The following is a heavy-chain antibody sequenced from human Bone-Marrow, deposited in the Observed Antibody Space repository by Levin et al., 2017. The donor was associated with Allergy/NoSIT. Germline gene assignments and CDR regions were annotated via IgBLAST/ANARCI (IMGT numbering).Heavy chain of an antibody. CDR3: ARNPPPGDCYFDY. J-gene: IGHJ4*02. CDR1: GFTFSDYY. V-gene: IGHV3-11*01. CDR2: ISSSGSTI. D-gene: IGHD2-21*02. Sequence: PGGSLRLSCAASGFTFSDYYMSWIRQAPGKGLEWVSYISSSGSTIYYADSVKGRFTISRDNAKNSLYLQMNSLRAEDTAVYYCARNPPPGDCYFDYWGQGTLVTVSS.